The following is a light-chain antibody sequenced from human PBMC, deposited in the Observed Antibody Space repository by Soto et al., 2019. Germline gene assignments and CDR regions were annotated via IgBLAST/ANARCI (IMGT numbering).Light chain of an antibody. CDR1: SSNIGAGYE. J-gene: IGLJ1*01. V-gene: IGLV1-40*01. CDR3: QSYDSSLSVLYV. Sequence: QPVLTQPPSVSGAPGQRVTISCTGSSSNIGAGYEVHWFQQLPGTAPKLLIYGNTNRPSGVPDRFSGSKSDTSASLAITGLQPEDEADYYCQSYDSSLSVLYVFGTVTKLPVL. CDR2: GNT.